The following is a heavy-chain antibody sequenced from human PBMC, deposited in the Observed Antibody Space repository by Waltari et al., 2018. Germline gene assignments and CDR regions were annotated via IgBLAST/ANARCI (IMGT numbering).Heavy chain of an antibody. V-gene: IGHV3-30*18. D-gene: IGHD3-16*02. Sequence: QVQLVESGGGVVQPGRSLRLSCAASGFTFSSYGMHWVRQAPGKGLEGVAVIWYDGSNKYYADSVKGRFTISRDNSKNTLYLQMNSLRAEDTAMYYCAKDMGVLSAFDIWGQGTMVTVSS. CDR1: GFTFSSYG. CDR2: IWYDGSNK. J-gene: IGHJ3*02. CDR3: AKDMGVLSAFDI.